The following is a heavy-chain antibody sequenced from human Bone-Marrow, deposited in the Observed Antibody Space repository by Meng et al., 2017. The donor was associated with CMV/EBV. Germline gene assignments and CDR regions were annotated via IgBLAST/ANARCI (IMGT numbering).Heavy chain of an antibody. J-gene: IGHJ6*02. Sequence: GESLKISCAASGFTFSSYGMHWARQAPGKGLEWVAVISYDGSNKYHADSVKGRFTISRDNAKNSLYLQMNSLRAEDTAVYYCARASVLMVIYYYGMDVWGQGTTVTVSS. CDR2: ISYDGSNK. CDR1: GFTFSSYG. D-gene: IGHD2-8*01. V-gene: IGHV3-30*03. CDR3: ARASVLMVIYYYGMDV.